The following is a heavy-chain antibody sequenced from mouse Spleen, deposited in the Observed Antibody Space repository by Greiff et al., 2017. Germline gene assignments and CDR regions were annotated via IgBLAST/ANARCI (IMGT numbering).Heavy chain of an antibody. CDR2: IYPGGGYT. J-gene: IGHJ4*01. Sequence: QVQLQQSGAELVRPGTSVKISCKASGYTFTNYWLGWVKQRPGHGLEWIGDIYPGGGYTNYNEKFKGKATLTADTSSSTAYMQLSSLTSEDSAIYYCARYYGSGSAMDYWGQGTSVTVSS. D-gene: IGHD1-1*01. CDR1: GYTFTNYW. V-gene: IGHV1-63*02. CDR3: ARYYGSGSAMDY.